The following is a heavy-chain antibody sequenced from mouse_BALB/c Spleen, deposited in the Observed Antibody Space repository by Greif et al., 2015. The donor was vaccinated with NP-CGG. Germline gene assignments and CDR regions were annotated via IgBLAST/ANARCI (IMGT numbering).Heavy chain of an antibody. CDR1: GFTFSSYA. CDR2: ISSGGST. CDR3: ARAGGYYRYSFAY. V-gene: IGHV5-6-5*01. J-gene: IGHJ3*01. D-gene: IGHD2-14*01. Sequence: EVQRMESGGGLVKPGGSLKLSCAASGFTFSSYAMSWVRQTPEKRLEWVASISSGGSTYYPDSVKGRFTISRDNARNILYLQMSSLRSEDTAMYYCARAGGYYRYSFAYWGQGTLVTVSA.